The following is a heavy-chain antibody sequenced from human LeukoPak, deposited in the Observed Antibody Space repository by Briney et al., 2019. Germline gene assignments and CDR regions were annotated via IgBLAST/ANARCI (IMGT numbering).Heavy chain of an antibody. Sequence: PSETLSLTCTVSGGSISSYYWSWIRQPPGKGLEWIGYIYYSGSTYYNPSLRSRVTISVDTSKNQFSLKLSSVTAADTAVYYCARGYSSSWYLNWFDPWGQGTLVTVSS. CDR2: IYYSGST. D-gene: IGHD6-13*01. CDR3: ARGYSSSWYLNWFDP. V-gene: IGHV4-59*08. J-gene: IGHJ5*02. CDR1: GGSISSYY.